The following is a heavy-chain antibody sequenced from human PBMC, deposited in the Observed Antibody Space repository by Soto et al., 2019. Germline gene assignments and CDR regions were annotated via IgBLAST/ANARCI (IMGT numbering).Heavy chain of an antibody. D-gene: IGHD1-26*01. Sequence: ASVKVSCKASGYTFTSYYMHWVRQAPGQGLEWMGIINPSGGSTSYAQKFQGRVTMTRDTSTSTVYMELNNLSPDDTAVYCCGRGRSGQIVVFYWGQGTPVTVSS. J-gene: IGHJ4*02. CDR3: GRGRSGQIVVFY. V-gene: IGHV1-46*01. CDR2: INPSGGST. CDR1: GYTFTSYY.